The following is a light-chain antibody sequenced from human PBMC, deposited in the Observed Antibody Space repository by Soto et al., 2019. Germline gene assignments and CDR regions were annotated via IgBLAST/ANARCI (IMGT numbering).Light chain of an antibody. CDR1: QRIYSN. Sequence: EIVMTQSPATLSVSPGERVTFSCRASQRIYSNLAWYQHTPGQAPRLLISGASTGATGLPSRFSGSGSGTDFTHTINSLQSEEVAVYYCQQYHHWPVTFGGGTKVEIK. CDR2: GAS. V-gene: IGKV3-15*01. CDR3: QQYHHWPVT. J-gene: IGKJ4*01.